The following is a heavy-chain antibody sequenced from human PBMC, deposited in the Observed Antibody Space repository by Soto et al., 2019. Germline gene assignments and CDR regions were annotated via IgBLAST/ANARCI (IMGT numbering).Heavy chain of an antibody. CDR2: ISLYSDGT. CDR1: GYTFSNYG. D-gene: IGHD2-2*01. CDR3: ARVVPGAEAWFGP. Sequence: ASVKVSCKTSGYTFSNYGITWVRQAPGQPLEWLGWISLYSDGTNYAQKFQGRVSMTTDTSTSTAYMELRSLRSDDTAVYYCARVVPGAEAWFGPWGQGTLVTVSS. J-gene: IGHJ5*02. V-gene: IGHV1-18*01.